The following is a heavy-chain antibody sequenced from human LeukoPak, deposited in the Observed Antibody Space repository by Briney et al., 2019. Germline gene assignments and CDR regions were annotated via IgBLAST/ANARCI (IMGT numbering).Heavy chain of an antibody. D-gene: IGHD3-22*01. J-gene: IGHJ4*02. CDR2: IRRKAYGGIT. Sequence: GGSLRLSCTASGFTFGDYAMSWFRQAPGKGLEGVGFIRRKAYGGITEYAGSVKGRFTISRDDSKIIAYLQMNSLKTEDTAVYYCTRSYYYDSSGTAGYWGQGTLVTVSS. V-gene: IGHV3-49*03. CDR1: GFTFGDYA. CDR3: TRSYYYDSSGTAGY.